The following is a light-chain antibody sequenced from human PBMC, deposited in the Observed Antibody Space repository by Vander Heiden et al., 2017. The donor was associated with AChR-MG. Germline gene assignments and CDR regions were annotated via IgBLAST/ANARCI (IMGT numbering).Light chain of an antibody. V-gene: IGKV1-27*01. J-gene: IGKJ3*01. CDR3: QKDNSAPFT. CDR1: QGISNN. Sequence: DIQITQSPSSLSASVGDRVTITCRASQGISNNLAWYQQKPGQPPKLLIYGASTLQSGVPSRFSGSGSGTDFTLTISGLQPEDVAVFYCQKDNSAPFTFGPGTIVDLK. CDR2: GAS.